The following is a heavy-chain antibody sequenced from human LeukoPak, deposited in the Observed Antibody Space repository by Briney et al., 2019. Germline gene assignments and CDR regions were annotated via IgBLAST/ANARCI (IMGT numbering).Heavy chain of an antibody. J-gene: IGHJ4*02. CDR3: AKHTGGILRSLDY. D-gene: IGHD5/OR15-5a*01. Sequence: GGSLRLSCEASGFTFSHFGMHWVRQAPGKGLEWVSGIFIHGDETYHAESVKGRFTTSRDNSKSTLYLQMNSLTADDTAVYYCAKHTGGILRSLDYWGQGTLVTVSS. CDR2: IFIHGDET. V-gene: IGHV3-23*01. CDR1: GFTFSHFG.